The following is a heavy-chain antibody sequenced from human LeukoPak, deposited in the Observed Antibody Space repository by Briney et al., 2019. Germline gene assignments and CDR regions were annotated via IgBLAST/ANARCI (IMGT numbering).Heavy chain of an antibody. CDR1: GGSISSGGYY. CDR2: IYYSGST. CDR3: ARGGGQWLLQYYFDY. J-gene: IGHJ4*02. Sequence: PSETLSLTCTVSGGSISSGGYYWSWIRQHPGKGLEWIGYIYYSGSTYYNPSLKSRVTISVDTSKNLFSLKLSSVTAADTAVYYCARGGGQWLLQYYFDYWGQGTLVTVSS. D-gene: IGHD4-23*01. V-gene: IGHV4-31*03.